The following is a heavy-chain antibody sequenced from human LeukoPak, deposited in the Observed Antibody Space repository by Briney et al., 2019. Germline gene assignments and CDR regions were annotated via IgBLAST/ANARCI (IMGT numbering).Heavy chain of an antibody. CDR1: GDSVSNNNTA. Sequence: SQTLSLTCAISGDSVSNNNTAWNWIRQSPSRGLEWLGRTYYRSKWYNDYAVSVKSRITINPDTSKNQFSLQLNSVTPEDMAVYYCARFDSRRKNFDYWGQGTLLTVSS. V-gene: IGHV6-1*01. CDR2: TYYRSKWYN. CDR3: ARFDSRRKNFDY. D-gene: IGHD3-22*01. J-gene: IGHJ4*02.